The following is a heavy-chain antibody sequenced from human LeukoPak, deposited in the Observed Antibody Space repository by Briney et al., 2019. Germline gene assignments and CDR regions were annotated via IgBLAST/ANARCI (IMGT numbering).Heavy chain of an antibody. CDR2: INPSGGTT. J-gene: IGHJ4*02. CDR1: GYTFTNFY. V-gene: IGHV1-46*01. CDR3: ARTIVDGGTNY. D-gene: IGHD2/OR15-2a*01. Sequence: ASVKVSCKASGYTFTNFYIHRVRQAPGQGLEWMGKINPSGGTTSYAQKFQGRVAMTRDTSTSTVYMDLSGLTSEDTAVYYCARTIVDGGTNYWGQGTLVTVSS.